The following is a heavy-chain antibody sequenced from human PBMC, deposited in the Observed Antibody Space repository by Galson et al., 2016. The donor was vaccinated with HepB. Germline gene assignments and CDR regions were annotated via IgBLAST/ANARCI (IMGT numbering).Heavy chain of an antibody. D-gene: IGHD6-13*01. Sequence: SVKVSCKASGYTFTSYGISWVRQAPGQGLEWMGWISAYNGNTNYAQKLQGRVTMTTDTSTSTAYMELRSLRSDDTAVYYCARDWIIAAAGTLYYYHGMDVWGKGTTVTVSS. J-gene: IGHJ6*04. V-gene: IGHV1-18*01. CDR1: GYTFTSYG. CDR3: ARDWIIAAAGTLYYYHGMDV. CDR2: ISAYNGNT.